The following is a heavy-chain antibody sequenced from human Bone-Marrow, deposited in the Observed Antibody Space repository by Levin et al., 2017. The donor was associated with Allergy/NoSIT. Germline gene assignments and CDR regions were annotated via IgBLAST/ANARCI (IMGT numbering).Heavy chain of an antibody. CDR2: ITSSGSTI. J-gene: IGHJ4*02. CDR1: GFTFSTYE. V-gene: IGHV3-48*03. CDR3: ARETQLASYRAVDY. Sequence: GESLKISCAASGFTFSTYEMNWVRQAPGKGLEWVSYITSSGSTIYYADSVKGRFTISRDNAKNSLYLQMNSLRAEDTAVYYCARETQLASYRAVDYWGQGTLVTVSS. D-gene: IGHD1-1*01.